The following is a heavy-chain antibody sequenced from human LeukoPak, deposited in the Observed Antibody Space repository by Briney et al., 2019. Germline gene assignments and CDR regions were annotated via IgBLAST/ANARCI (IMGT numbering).Heavy chain of an antibody. V-gene: IGHV4-4*02. D-gene: IGHD2/OR15-2a*01. CDR1: GGSISATNW. CDR3: AREGGFYRPLDY. Sequence: SETLSLTCTVSGGSISATNWWTWVRQPPGGGLEWIGEVHLSGRANYSPSLESRVTISVDMSENHISLQLTSVTAADTAVYYCAREGGFYRPLDYSGPGTLVIVSS. J-gene: IGHJ4*02. CDR2: VHLSGRA.